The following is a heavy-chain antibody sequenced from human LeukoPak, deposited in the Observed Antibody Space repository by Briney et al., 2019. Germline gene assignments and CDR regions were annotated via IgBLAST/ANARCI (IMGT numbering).Heavy chain of an antibody. D-gene: IGHD5-24*01. Sequence: GGSLRLSCALSGFSVTNNYMSWVRQAPGKGLEWVSVFSVGGATYSAGSGKGRFPIPRDNSENTLYLQMKSRRAEDTAVYYCARGDGYNFFDYWGQGTLVTVSS. CDR3: ARGDGYNFFDY. V-gene: IGHV3-53*01. CDR1: GFSVTNNY. J-gene: IGHJ4*02. CDR2: FSVGGAT.